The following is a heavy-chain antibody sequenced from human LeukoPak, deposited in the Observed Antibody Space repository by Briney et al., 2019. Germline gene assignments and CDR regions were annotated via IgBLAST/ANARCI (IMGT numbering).Heavy chain of an antibody. D-gene: IGHD2-2*01. CDR1: GFTFSSYA. V-gene: IGHV3-23*01. J-gene: IGHJ3*02. Sequence: GGSLRLSCAASGFTFSSYAMSWVRQAPGKGLEWVSSISGSGSPTYFADPVKGRFTISRDNSKNTLYLRMNSLRVEDTAVYYCARTRPAATPRYDAFDIWGQGTMVTVSS. CDR2: ISGSGSPT. CDR3: ARTRPAATPRYDAFDI.